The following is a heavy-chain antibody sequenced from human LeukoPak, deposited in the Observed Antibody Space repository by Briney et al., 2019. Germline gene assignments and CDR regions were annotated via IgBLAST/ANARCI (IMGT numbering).Heavy chain of an antibody. D-gene: IGHD3-10*01. CDR2: IYYSGST. Sequence: SETLSLTCTVSGGSISSSSYYWGWIRQPPGKGLEWIGSIYYSGSTYYNPSLKSRVTISVDTSKNQFSLKLSSVTAADTAVYYCARDLTLLGWFDPWGQGTLVTVSS. CDR1: GGSISSSSYY. CDR3: ARDLTLLGWFDP. V-gene: IGHV4-39*07. J-gene: IGHJ5*02.